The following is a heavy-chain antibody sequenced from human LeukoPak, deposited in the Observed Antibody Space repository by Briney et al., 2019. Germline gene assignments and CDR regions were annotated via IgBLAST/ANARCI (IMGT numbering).Heavy chain of an antibody. CDR3: ARGPSGGPRGD. CDR2: IKLDGSEK. Sequence: GGSLRLSCVASGFTFGKYWMSWVRQAPGKGLEWVANIKLDGSEKNYVDSVKGRFTISRDNTKNSLYLQMNSLRAEDTAVFYCARGPSGGPRGDWGQGTLVTVSS. CDR1: GFTFGKYW. J-gene: IGHJ4*02. V-gene: IGHV3-7*03. D-gene: IGHD2-15*01.